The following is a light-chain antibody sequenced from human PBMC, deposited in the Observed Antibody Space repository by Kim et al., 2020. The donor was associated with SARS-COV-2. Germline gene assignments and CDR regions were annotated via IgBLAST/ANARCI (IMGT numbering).Light chain of an antibody. V-gene: IGLV3-9*01. CDR3: QVWDSSTGV. CDR2: GDS. Sequence: SVAREQTARITYGGTNTGTQNGPWFQQKRAQAPVLVICGDSTRPSGIPERFSGSNSGNTATLTISRAQPGDEADYYCQVWDSSTGVLGGGTKLTVL. CDR1: NTGTQN. J-gene: IGLJ3*02.